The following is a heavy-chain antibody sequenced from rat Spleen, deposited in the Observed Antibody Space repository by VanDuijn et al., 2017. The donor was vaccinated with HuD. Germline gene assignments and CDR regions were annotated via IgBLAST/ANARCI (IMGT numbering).Heavy chain of an antibody. V-gene: IGHV5-31*01. D-gene: IGHD1-11*01. J-gene: IGHJ2*01. Sequence: EVQLVESGGGLVQPGRSLKLSCVTSGFTFTNYWMTWIRQAPGKGLEWVASIAVTGGDTYYPDSVKGRFTISRDNAKSTLYLQMNSLRSEDTATYYCTAGGGYWDYWGQGDMVTVSS. CDR2: IAVTGGDT. CDR3: TAGGGYWDY. CDR1: GFTFTNYW.